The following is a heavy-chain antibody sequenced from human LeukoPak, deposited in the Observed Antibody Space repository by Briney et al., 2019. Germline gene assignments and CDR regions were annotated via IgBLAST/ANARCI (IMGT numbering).Heavy chain of an antibody. CDR3: AKDPRYIYNWKGDY. CDR1: GFTFSTYS. V-gene: IGHV3-21*04. Sequence: GGSLRLSCAASGFTFSTYSMNWVRQAPGKGLEWVSFISSGSTYIYYVDSVKGRFTISRDNSKNTLYLQMNSLRAEDTAVYYCAKDPRYIYNWKGDYWGQGTLVTVSS. CDR2: ISSGSTYI. J-gene: IGHJ4*02. D-gene: IGHD1-20*01.